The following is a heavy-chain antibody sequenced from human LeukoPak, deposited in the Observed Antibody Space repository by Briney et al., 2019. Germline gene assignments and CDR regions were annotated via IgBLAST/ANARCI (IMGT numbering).Heavy chain of an antibody. J-gene: IGHJ3*02. Sequence: PGGSLRLSCAASGFTFSSYSMNWVRQAPGKGLEWVSSVSSSSSYIYYADSVKGRFTSSRDNAKKSLYLQMNSLRAEDTAVYYCARESGFTIFGVVRWALDIWGQGTMVTVSS. CDR3: ARESGFTIFGVVRWALDI. CDR2: VSSSSSYI. D-gene: IGHD3-3*01. CDR1: GFTFSSYS. V-gene: IGHV3-21*01.